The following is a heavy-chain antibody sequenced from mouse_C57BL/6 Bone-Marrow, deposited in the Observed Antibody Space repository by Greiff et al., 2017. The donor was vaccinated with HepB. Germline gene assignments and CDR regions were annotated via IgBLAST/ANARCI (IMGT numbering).Heavy chain of an antibody. Sequence: QVQLKQPGAELVKPGASVKMSCKASGYTFTSYWITWVKQRPGQGLEWIGDIYPGSGSTNYNEKFKSKATLTVDTSSSTAYMQLSSLTSEDSAVYYCAHTTVVAHWYFDVWGTGTTVTVSS. J-gene: IGHJ1*03. D-gene: IGHD1-1*01. CDR2: IYPGSGST. CDR1: GYTFTSYW. V-gene: IGHV1-55*01. CDR3: AHTTVVAHWYFDV.